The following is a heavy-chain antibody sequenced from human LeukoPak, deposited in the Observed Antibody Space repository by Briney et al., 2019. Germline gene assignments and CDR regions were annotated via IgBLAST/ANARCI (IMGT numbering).Heavy chain of an antibody. D-gene: IGHD3-3*01. CDR1: GYSFTSYW. V-gene: IGHV5-51*01. Sequence: GESLKISCKGSGYSFTSYWIGWVRQMPGKGLEWMGIIYPGDSDTRYSPSFQGQVTISADQSISPVYLQRSDLKASDTAMYYCARLPVVDFWSGVDYWGQGTLVTVSS. CDR2: IYPGDSDT. J-gene: IGHJ4*02. CDR3: ARLPVVDFWSGVDY.